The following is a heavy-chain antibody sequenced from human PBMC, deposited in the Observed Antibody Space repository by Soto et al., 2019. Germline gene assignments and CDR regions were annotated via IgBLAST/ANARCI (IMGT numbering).Heavy chain of an antibody. Sequence: GGSLRLSCGASGFSFSAYDMHWVRQAPGKALEWVALIWYDGSNKYYADSVKGRFIVSRDNTNNTVYLQLNSLTADDTAFYYCAATWPDDAFHVWGQGTVVTVSS. J-gene: IGHJ3*01. V-gene: IGHV3-33*03. CDR2: IWYDGSNK. CDR1: GFSFSAYD. D-gene: IGHD1-26*01. CDR3: AATWPDDAFHV.